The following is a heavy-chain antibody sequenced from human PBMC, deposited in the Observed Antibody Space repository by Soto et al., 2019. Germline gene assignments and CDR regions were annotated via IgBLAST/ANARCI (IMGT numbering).Heavy chain of an antibody. CDR2: IDPSDSYT. J-gene: IGHJ6*02. CDR3: ARLGITETTYYYYYGMDV. Sequence: PGESLKISCKGSGYSFTSYWISWVRQMPGKGLEWMGRIDPSDSYTNYSPSFQGHVTISADKSISTAYLQWSSLKASDTAMYYCARLGITETTYYYYYGMDVWGQGTTVTVSS. CDR1: GYSFTSYW. D-gene: IGHD1-7*01. V-gene: IGHV5-10-1*01.